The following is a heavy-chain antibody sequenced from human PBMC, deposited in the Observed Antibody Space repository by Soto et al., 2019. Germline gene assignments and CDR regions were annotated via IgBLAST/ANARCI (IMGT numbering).Heavy chain of an antibody. V-gene: IGHV1-3*05. Sequence: QVQLVQSGAEEKKPGASVKVSCKASGYTFTSYAMHWVRQAPGQRLEWMGWINAGNGNTKYSQKFQGRVTITRDTSASTAYMELSSLRSEDTAVYYCARVVLVPAAIYYYYGMDVWGQGTTVTVSS. D-gene: IGHD2-2*01. CDR3: ARVVLVPAAIYYYYGMDV. J-gene: IGHJ6*02. CDR2: INAGNGNT. CDR1: GYTFTSYA.